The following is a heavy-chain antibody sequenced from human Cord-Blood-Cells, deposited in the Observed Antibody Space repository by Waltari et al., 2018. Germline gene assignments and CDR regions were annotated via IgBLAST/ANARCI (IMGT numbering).Heavy chain of an antibody. CDR1: AGTFTGYA. CDR3: ARGATIPVVPAAITYFDL. Sequence: QVQRVQSGAAVRKPGSSVKVSCTASAGTFTGYAISWVRQAPGQGLEWIGGIIPIFGTANDAQKFQGRVTITADESTSTAYMELSSLRSADTSVYYCARGATIPVVPAAITYFDLWGRGTRVTVSS. V-gene: IGHV1-69*01. J-gene: IGHJ2*01. CDR2: IIPIFGTA. D-gene: IGHD2-2*01.